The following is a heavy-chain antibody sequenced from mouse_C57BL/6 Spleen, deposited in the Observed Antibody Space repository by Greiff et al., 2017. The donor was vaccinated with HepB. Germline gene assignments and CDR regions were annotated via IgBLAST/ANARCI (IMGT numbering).Heavy chain of an antibody. CDR3: ASDDDGAWFAY. V-gene: IGHV5-4*03. J-gene: IGHJ3*01. CDR2: ISDGGSYT. Sequence: EVKLVESGGGLVKPGGSLKLSCAVSGFTFSSYAMSWVRQTPEKRLEWVATISDGGSYTYYPDNVKGRFTISRDNAKNNLYLQMSHLKSEDTAMYDCASDDDGAWFAYWGQGTLVTVSA. D-gene: IGHD2-4*01. CDR1: GFTFSSYA.